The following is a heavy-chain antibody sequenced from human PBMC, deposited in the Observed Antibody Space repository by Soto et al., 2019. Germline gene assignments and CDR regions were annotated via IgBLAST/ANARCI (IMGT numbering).Heavy chain of an antibody. D-gene: IGHD3-3*01. Sequence: ETLSLTCTVSGGSISSYYWSWIRQPPGKGLEWIGYIYYSGSTNYNPSLKSRVTISVDTSKNQFSLKLSSVTAADTAVYYCARLTRSGRYYYGMDVWGQGTTVTVSS. CDR1: GGSISSYY. J-gene: IGHJ6*02. V-gene: IGHV4-59*01. CDR3: ARLTRSGRYYYGMDV. CDR2: IYYSGST.